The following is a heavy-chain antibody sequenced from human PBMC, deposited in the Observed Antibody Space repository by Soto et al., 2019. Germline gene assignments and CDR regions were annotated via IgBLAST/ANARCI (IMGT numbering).Heavy chain of an antibody. J-gene: IGHJ3*01. CDR3: AREAPAASDAFDV. D-gene: IGHD2-2*01. CDR2: IYYNGNP. Sequence: QVQLQESGPGLVKPSQTLSLTCSVSGGSINRGGYYWSWIRQHPGKGLEWIGYIYYNGNPYYNPSLKSRVNISIYTSRNQFSLKLTSVTAADTAVYYCAREAPAASDAFDVWGQGTMVTVSS. V-gene: IGHV4-31*03. CDR1: GGSINRGGYY.